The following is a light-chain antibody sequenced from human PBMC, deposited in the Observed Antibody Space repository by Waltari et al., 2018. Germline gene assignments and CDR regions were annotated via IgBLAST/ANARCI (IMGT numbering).Light chain of an antibody. J-gene: IGKJ2*01. V-gene: IGKV1-39*01. CDR1: QSISSS. CDR3: QQSYSTPPDT. CDR2: AAS. Sequence: DIQMTQSPSSLSASVGDRVTITCRASQSISSSLNWYQQKPGRAPKLLIYAASSLHSGVPSRFSGSGSGTDFTLTISSLQPEDFVTYYCQQSYSTPPDTFGQGTKLEIK.